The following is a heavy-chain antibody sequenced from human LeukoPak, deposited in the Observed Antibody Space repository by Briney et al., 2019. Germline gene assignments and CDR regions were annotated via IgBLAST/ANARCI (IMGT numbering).Heavy chain of an antibody. CDR3: AREGSYCVGGDCYSFDF. J-gene: IGHJ4*02. Sequence: ASVKVSCKASGYRFISNYIQWVRQAPGLGPEWVGWMHPGNATTRYAEKFQGRVTMTRDTSINTAYLDLNSLRSDDTAVYYCAREGSYCVGGDCYSFDFWGQGTLITVSS. CDR2: MHPGNATT. CDR1: GYRFISNY. V-gene: IGHV1-2*02. D-gene: IGHD2-21*02.